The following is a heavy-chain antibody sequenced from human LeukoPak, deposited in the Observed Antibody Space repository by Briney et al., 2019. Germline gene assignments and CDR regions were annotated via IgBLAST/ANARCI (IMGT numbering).Heavy chain of an antibody. CDR1: GFTFDDYA. Sequence: PGGSLRLSCAASGFTFDDYAKHWVRQAPGKGLEWVSGISWNSGSIGYADSVKGRFTISRDNAKNSLYLQMNSLRAEDTALYYCAKDNGIVVVPAAIVGWGQGTLVTVSS. V-gene: IGHV3-9*01. D-gene: IGHD2-2*01. CDR2: ISWNSGSI. CDR3: AKDNGIVVVPAAIVG. J-gene: IGHJ4*02.